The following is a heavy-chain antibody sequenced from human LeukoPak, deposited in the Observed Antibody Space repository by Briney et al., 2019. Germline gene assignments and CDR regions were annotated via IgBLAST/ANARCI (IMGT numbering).Heavy chain of an antibody. CDR3: ARDLVGRYYAMDV. V-gene: IGHV3-7*01. D-gene: IGHD2-21*01. J-gene: IGHJ6*02. Sequence: GGSLRLSCAASGFDFNNYWMSWVRQAPGKGLEWVTNIKTDGSESHPADSAKGRFTISRDNARNSLYLQMNNLRAEDTAVYYCARDLVGRYYAMDVWGPGTTVTVSS. CDR1: GFDFNNYW. CDR2: IKTDGSES.